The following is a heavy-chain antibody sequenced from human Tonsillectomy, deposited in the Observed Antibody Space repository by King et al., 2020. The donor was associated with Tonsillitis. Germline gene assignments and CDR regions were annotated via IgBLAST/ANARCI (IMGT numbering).Heavy chain of an antibody. D-gene: IGHD1-26*01. Sequence: VQLVQSGGGLVQPGRSLRLSCAASGFTFGDYGMHWVRQAPGKGLEVVSDFSANSVSIGYADSVKGRFTVSRDNAKNSLYLQMNSLRAEDTALYYCAKDIGGVGATSPFDYWGQGTLVTVSS. CDR3: AKDIGGVGATSPFDY. CDR1: GFTFGDYG. J-gene: IGHJ4*02. CDR2: FSANSVSI. V-gene: IGHV3-9*01.